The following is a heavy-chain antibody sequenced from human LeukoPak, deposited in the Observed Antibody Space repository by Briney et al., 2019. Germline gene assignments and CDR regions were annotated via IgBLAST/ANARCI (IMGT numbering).Heavy chain of an antibody. D-gene: IGHD3-22*01. CDR1: GGTFSSYA. Sequence: SVKVSCKASGGTFSSYAISWVRQAPGQGLEWMGRIIPILGIANYAQKFQGRVTITAGKSTSTAYMELSSLRSEDTAVYYCARGPRITMIVGPFDYWGQGTLVTVSS. CDR2: IIPILGIA. V-gene: IGHV1-69*04. CDR3: ARGPRITMIVGPFDY. J-gene: IGHJ4*02.